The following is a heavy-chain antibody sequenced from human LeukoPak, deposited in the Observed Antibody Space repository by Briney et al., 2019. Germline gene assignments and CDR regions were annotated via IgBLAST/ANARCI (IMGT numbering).Heavy chain of an antibody. CDR1: GFTFGDYA. D-gene: IGHD1-26*01. V-gene: IGHV3-49*03. J-gene: IGHJ4*02. Sequence: GGSLRLSCTASGFTFGDYAMSWFRQAPGKGLEWVGFIRSKAYGGTTEYAASVKGRFTISRDDSKSIAYLQMNSLKTEDTAVYYCTRVVELPRYYFDYWGQGTLVTVSS. CDR3: TRVVELPRYYFDY. CDR2: IRSKAYGGTT.